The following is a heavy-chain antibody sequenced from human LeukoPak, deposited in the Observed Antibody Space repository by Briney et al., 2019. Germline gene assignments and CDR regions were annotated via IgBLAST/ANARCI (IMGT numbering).Heavy chain of an antibody. CDR3: ARDLRDGYNRNWFDP. CDR1: GGSISSSSYY. CDR2: IYYSGST. Sequence: PSETLSLTCTVSGGSISSSSYYWGWIRQPPGKGLEWIGSIYYSGSTYYNPSLKSRVTISVDTSKNQFSLKLSSVTAADTAVYYCARDLRDGYNRNWFDPWGQGTLVTVSS. D-gene: IGHD5-24*01. V-gene: IGHV4-39*07. J-gene: IGHJ5*02.